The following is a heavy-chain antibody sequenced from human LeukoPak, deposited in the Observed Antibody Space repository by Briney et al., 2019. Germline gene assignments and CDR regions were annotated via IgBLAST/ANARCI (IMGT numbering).Heavy chain of an antibody. CDR1: GFTFSNHW. D-gene: IGHD3-22*01. CDR3: ARFYYYDSRFDP. CDR2: MNQDGSEK. J-gene: IGHJ5*02. V-gene: IGHV3-7*01. Sequence: GGSLRLSRAASGFTFSNHWMSWVRQAPGKGPEWVANMNQDGSEKYYVDSVKGRFTISRDNAKNSLYLQMNSLGAEDTAVYYCARFYYYDSRFDPWGQGTLVTVSS.